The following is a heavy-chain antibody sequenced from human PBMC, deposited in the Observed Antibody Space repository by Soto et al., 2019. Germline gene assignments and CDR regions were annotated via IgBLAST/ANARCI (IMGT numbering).Heavy chain of an antibody. CDR2: IWNDGGNK. D-gene: IGHD5-12*01. V-gene: IGHV3-33*01. CDR3: ARALFPDVDIYAMDV. CDR1: GFTFRDHA. J-gene: IGHJ6*02. Sequence: PGGSLRLSCAASGFTFRDHAMHWVRQAPGKGREWLAIIWNDGGNKFYAGSVQGRFTISRDNSKNTVYLQMNTLSAEDTAVYYCARALFPDVDIYAMDVWGQGTTVTVSS.